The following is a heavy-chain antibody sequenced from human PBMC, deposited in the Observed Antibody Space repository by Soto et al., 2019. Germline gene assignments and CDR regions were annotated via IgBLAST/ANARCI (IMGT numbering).Heavy chain of an antibody. CDR3: ARQIYDSDTGPNFQYYFDS. CDR2: IDPSDSQT. J-gene: IGHJ4*02. D-gene: IGHD3-22*01. V-gene: IGHV5-10-1*01. Sequence: GESLKISCKGSGYSFAGYWITWVRQKPGKGLEWMGRIDPSDSQTYYSPSFRGHVIISATKSITTVFLQWSSLRASDTAMYYCARQIYDSDTGPNFQYYFDSWGQGTPVTVSS. CDR1: GYSFAGYW.